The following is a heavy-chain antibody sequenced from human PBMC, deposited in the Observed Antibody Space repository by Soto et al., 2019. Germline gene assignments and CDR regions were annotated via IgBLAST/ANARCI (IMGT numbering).Heavy chain of an antibody. V-gene: IGHV4-31*03. J-gene: IGHJ3*01. Sequence: SESLSLTCTVSGGSITSGNNYWTWMRQRPGKGLEWIGYIFHSGRTYFHPSLKSRVTISVDTSKNQFSLNRSSVTAADTAVYYCARDRSTVSYDAFDVWGQGTMVTVSS. D-gene: IGHD4-17*01. CDR3: ARDRSTVSYDAFDV. CDR2: IFHSGRT. CDR1: GGSITSGNNY.